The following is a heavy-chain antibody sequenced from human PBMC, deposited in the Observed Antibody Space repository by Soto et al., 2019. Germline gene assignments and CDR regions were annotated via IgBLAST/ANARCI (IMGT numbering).Heavy chain of an antibody. CDR1: GHLFNSHW. V-gene: IGHV5-51*01. J-gene: IGHJ5*02. Sequence: GESLKISCKGPGHLFNSHWIGWVRQTPGKGLEWMGLIFTRDSETKTSPPFQGHVSFSVDNSINTVYLQWTSLKTTDTGIYFCARGYFDSGHGYDLWGQGTLVTVSS. CDR2: IFTRDSET. CDR3: ARGYFDSGHGYDL. D-gene: IGHD3-10*01.